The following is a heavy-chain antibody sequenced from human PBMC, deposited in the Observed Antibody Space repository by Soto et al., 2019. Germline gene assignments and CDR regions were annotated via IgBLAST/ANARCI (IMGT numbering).Heavy chain of an antibody. Sequence: EVQLVESGGGLVQPGGSLRLSCAASGFTVSSNYMSWVRQAPGKGLEWVSVIYSGGSAYYADSVKGRFTISRDNSKNTLYLQMHSLRAEDTAVYYCARHGYSSGGGYFDYWGQGTLVTVSS. V-gene: IGHV3-66*04. J-gene: IGHJ4*02. CDR3: ARHGYSSGGGYFDY. CDR1: GFTVSSNY. CDR2: IYSGGSA. D-gene: IGHD5-18*01.